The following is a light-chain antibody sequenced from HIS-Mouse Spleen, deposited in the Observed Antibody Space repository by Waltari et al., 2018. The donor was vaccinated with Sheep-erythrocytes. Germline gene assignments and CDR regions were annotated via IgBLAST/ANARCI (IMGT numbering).Light chain of an antibody. Sequence: AIQMTQSPSSLSASLGYRGTITCRASQGIRNDLGWYQHKPGKAPKLLIYAASSLQSGVLSRFSGSGSGTDFTLTISSLQPEDFATYYCLQDYNYPWTFGQGTKVEIK. CDR1: QGIRND. V-gene: IGKV1-6*01. CDR2: AAS. CDR3: LQDYNYPWT. J-gene: IGKJ1*01.